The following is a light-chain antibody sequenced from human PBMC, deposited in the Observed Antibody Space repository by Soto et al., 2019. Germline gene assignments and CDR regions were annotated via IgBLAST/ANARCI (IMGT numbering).Light chain of an antibody. CDR3: QHGT. CDR2: DAS. Sequence: DIQMTQSPSTLSASVGDRVTITCRASQSISSWLAWYQQKPGKAPKLLIYDASSLESGVPSRFSGSGSGTEFTLTISSLQPDDFETYYCQHGTFGQGTKVDI. CDR1: QSISSW. J-gene: IGKJ1*01. V-gene: IGKV1-5*01.